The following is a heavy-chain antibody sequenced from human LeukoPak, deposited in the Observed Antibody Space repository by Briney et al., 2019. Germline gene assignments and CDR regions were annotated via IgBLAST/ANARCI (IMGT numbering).Heavy chain of an antibody. D-gene: IGHD3-9*01. Sequence: ASVKVSCKASGYTFTGYYIHWVRQAPGQGLEWMGWINPNSGGTNYAQKFQGRVTMTRDTSISTAYMELSRLSSDDTAVYYCARGQKDDILTGYRGPPDYWGQGTLVTVSS. J-gene: IGHJ4*02. CDR3: ARGQKDDILTGYRGPPDY. CDR1: GYTFTGYY. V-gene: IGHV1-2*02. CDR2: INPNSGGT.